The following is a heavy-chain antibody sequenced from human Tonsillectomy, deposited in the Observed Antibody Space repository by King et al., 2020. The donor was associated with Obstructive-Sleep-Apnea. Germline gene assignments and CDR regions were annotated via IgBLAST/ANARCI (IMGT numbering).Heavy chain of an antibody. D-gene: IGHD2/OR15-2a*01. CDR3: ARDHRLVNSSRPDALEI. J-gene: IGHJ3*02. CDR2: IYYSGAT. V-gene: IGHV4-31*03. CDR1: GDPFRTGGYY. Sequence: VQLQESGPGLVKPSQTLSLTCTVSGDPFRTGGYYYHWIRQHPGKGLEWIGYIYYSGATYYNPSLKTRLAISVDTSKSQFSLRLSSVTAADTAVYYCARDHRLVNSSRPDALEIWGQGTMVTVSS.